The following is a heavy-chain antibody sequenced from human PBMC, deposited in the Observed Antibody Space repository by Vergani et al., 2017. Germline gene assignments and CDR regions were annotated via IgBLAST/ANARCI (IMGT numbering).Heavy chain of an antibody. CDR3: AKDRGGSYGGFDY. J-gene: IGHJ4*02. D-gene: IGHD2-15*01. V-gene: IGHV3-23*01. CDR1: GFTFSGYA. Sequence: EVQLLESGGGLVQPGGSRRLSCVVSGFTFSGYAMNWVRQAPGKGLEWVSFISGNGDSTYYADSVKGRFIVSRDNSKNTVYLQMNSVRVDETAVYYCAKDRGGSYGGFDYWGQGTQVTVSS. CDR2: ISGNGDST.